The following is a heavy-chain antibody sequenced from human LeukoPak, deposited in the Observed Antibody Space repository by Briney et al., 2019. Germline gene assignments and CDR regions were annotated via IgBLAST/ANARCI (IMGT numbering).Heavy chain of an antibody. CDR2: IYYIGTS. Sequence: SETLSLTCTVSGDSINTSNYFWGWIRQSTGKRLEWIGNIYYIGTSDYNPSLKSRVTISIDTSKNQFSLNLRSVTAADTAFYYCARHRSGSYIRYFDFWGQGALVTVSS. CDR3: ARHRSGSYIRYFDF. CDR1: GDSINTSNYF. J-gene: IGHJ4*02. V-gene: IGHV4-39*01. D-gene: IGHD1-26*01.